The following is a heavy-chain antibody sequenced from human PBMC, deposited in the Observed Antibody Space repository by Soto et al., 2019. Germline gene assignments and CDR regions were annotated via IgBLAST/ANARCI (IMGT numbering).Heavy chain of an antibody. Sequence: QVQLVQSGAEVKTPGSSVEVSCKASGGIFSSFSITWVRQVPGHGLEWMGGIIPMTGTPNYAEKFQGRLTLTADASTGTAYLVLSSLKSEDTAVYYCARGPIFPGATSWLDPWGQGTVVIVSS. CDR1: GGIFSSFS. J-gene: IGHJ5*02. CDR2: IIPMTGTP. V-gene: IGHV1-69*01. CDR3: ARGPIFPGATSWLDP. D-gene: IGHD1-1*01.